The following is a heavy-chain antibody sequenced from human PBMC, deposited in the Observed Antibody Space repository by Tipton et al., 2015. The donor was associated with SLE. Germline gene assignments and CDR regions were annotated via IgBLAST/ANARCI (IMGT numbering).Heavy chain of an antibody. J-gene: IGHJ4*02. D-gene: IGHD3-9*01. CDR2: IWSDGTNK. CDR3: AKGEGGGGPRYFDWLDY. V-gene: IGHV3-30*18. Sequence: SLRLSCAASGFTFSNYGMHWVRQAPGKGLEWVAVIWSDGTNKYYVDSVKGRFSISRDNSKNTLYLQMNSLRAEDTAVYYCAKGEGGGGPRYFDWLDYWGQGTLVTVSS. CDR1: GFTFSNYG.